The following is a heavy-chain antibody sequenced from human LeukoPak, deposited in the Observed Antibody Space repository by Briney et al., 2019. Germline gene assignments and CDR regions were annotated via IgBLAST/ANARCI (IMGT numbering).Heavy chain of an antibody. CDR1: GYSISSAFY. D-gene: IGHD3-10*01. V-gene: IGHV4-38-2*02. J-gene: IGHJ4*02. Sequence: SETLSLTCTASGYSISSAFYWGWIRQPPGQGLEWIGSIYYSGSTYYDPSLKSRVTISVDTSKNQFSLKLSSVTAADTAVYYCARQDTYYYGSGSYFLDYWGQGTLVTVSS. CDR2: IYYSGST. CDR3: ARQDTYYYGSGSYFLDY.